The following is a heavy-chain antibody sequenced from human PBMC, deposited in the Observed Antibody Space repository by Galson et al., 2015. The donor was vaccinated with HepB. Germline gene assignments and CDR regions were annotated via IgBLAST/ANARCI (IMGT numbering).Heavy chain of an antibody. CDR1: GGTFSSYA. J-gene: IGHJ4*02. Sequence: SVKVSCKASGGTFSSYAISWVRQAPGQGLEWMGGIIPIFGTANYAQKFQGRVTITADESTSTAYMELSSLRSEDTAVYYCARLADFWSGYPHFDYWGQGTLVTVSS. CDR2: IIPIFGTA. D-gene: IGHD3-3*01. V-gene: IGHV1-69*13. CDR3: ARLADFWSGYPHFDY.